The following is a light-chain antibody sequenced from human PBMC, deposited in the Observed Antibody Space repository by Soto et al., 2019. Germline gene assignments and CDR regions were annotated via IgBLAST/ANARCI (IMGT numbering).Light chain of an antibody. V-gene: IGKV1-5*03. CDR2: KAS. CDR3: QQYISFPHT. J-gene: IGKJ2*01. Sequence: DIQMTQSPSTLSASVGDRVTITCRASQNSISWLAWYQQKPGKAPKLLTYKASSLESGVPSRFSGSGSGTEFTLTISSLQPDDFATYYCQQYISFPHTFGQGTKLEIK. CDR1: QNSISW.